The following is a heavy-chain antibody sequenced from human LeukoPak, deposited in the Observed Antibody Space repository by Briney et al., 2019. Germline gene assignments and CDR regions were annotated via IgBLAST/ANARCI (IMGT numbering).Heavy chain of an antibody. D-gene: IGHD3-10*01. J-gene: IGHJ4*02. CDR3: ARRRILELRGVTGPPDY. CDR1: GFTFRNYA. CDR2: TSDDGTYK. Sequence: QPGGSLRLSCAASGFTFRNYAMHWVRQAAGKGLEWVAVTSDDGTYKYYADSVKGRFTISRDNSRSTLYLQMNSLRPEDTAMYYCARRRILELRGVTGPPDYWGQGTLVTVSS. V-gene: IGHV3-30*04.